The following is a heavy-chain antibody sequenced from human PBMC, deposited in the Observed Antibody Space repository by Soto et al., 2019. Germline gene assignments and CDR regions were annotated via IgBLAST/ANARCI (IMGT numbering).Heavy chain of an antibody. CDR1: GGTVSSYA. V-gene: IGHV1-69*01. Sequence: QVQLVQSGAEVKKPGSSVKVSCKASGGTVSSYAISWVRQAPGQGLEWMGGIIPIFGTANYAQKFQGRVTITADESTSTAYMELSSLRSEDTAVYYCARDIKRGYCCGGSCYAGDYWGQGTLVTVSS. J-gene: IGHJ4*02. CDR2: IIPIFGTA. D-gene: IGHD2-15*01. CDR3: ARDIKRGYCCGGSCYAGDY.